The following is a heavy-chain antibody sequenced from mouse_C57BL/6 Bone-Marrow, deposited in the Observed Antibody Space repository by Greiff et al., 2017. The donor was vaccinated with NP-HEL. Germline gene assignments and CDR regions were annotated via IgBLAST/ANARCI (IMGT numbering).Heavy chain of an antibody. D-gene: IGHD1-1*01. CDR3: ARALCNYYGRSYDYFDY. Sequence: EVKVVESGPGLAKPSPTLSLTCSVTGYSITSDYWNWIRKFPGNKLEYMGYISYSGSTCYNPSLKSRISIPRDTSKTQYYLHLNSVTTEDTATCYCARALCNYYGRSYDYFDYWGQGTTLTVSS. J-gene: IGHJ2*01. CDR1: GYSITSDY. V-gene: IGHV3-8*01. CDR2: ISYSGST.